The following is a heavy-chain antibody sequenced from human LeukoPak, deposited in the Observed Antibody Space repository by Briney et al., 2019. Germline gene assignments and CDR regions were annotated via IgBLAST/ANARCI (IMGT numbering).Heavy chain of an antibody. CDR2: INDGGYT. CDR3: ASAFGNVRGLT. J-gene: IGHJ5*02. Sequence: SETLSLTCGDYDESFSGPYWSWIRQPPGKGLEWIGEINDGGYTNYNPSLESRVTLSVDTSKKQFSLKLSSVTAADTAVYYCASAFGNVRGLTWGQGTLVTVSS. D-gene: IGHD3-10*01. CDR1: DESFSGPY. V-gene: IGHV4-34*01.